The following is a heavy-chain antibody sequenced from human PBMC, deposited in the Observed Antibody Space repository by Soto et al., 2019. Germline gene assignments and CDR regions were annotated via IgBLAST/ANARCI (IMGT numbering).Heavy chain of an antibody. CDR3: AAAARY. V-gene: IGHV4-59*01. CDR2: IYGSGST. J-gene: IGHJ4*02. CDR1: GGSINSYY. Sequence: QVQLQESGPGLVKPSETLSLTCTVSGGSINSYYWSWIRQSPEKGLEWIGYIYGSGSTNYNPSLKSRVTISVDTSKNHFSLSLTSVTAADTAVYYCAAAARYWGQGTLVTVSS. D-gene: IGHD2-15*01.